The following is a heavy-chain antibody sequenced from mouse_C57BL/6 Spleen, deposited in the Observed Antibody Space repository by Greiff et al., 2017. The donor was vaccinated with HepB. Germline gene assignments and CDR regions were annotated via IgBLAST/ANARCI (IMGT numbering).Heavy chain of an antibody. J-gene: IGHJ3*01. Sequence: EVKVVESGGGLVQPKGSLKLSCAASGFSFNTYAMNWVRQAPGKGLEWVARIRSKSNNYATYYADSVKDRFTISRDDSESMLYLQMNNLKTEDTAMYYCVRHPWFAYWGQGTLVTVSA. CDR1: GFSFNTYA. CDR2: IRSKSNNYAT. CDR3: VRHPWFAY. V-gene: IGHV10-1*01.